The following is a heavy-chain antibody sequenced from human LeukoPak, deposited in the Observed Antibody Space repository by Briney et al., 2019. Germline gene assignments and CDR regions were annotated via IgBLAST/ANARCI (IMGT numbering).Heavy chain of an antibody. V-gene: IGHV3-9*01. Sequence: GRSLRLSCAASGFTFDDYAMLWVRQAPGKGLEWVSGISWNSGSIGYADSVKGRFTISRDNAKNSLYLQMNSLRAEDTALYYCAKVRRPLAPIYYYYGMDVWGQGTTVTVSS. CDR2: ISWNSGSI. D-gene: IGHD3-3*02. CDR1: GFTFDDYA. CDR3: AKVRRPLAPIYYYYGMDV. J-gene: IGHJ6*02.